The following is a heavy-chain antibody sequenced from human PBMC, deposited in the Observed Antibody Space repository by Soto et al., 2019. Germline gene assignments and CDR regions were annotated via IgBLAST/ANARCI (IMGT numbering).Heavy chain of an antibody. Sequence: PGGSLSLSCAASGFTFSSYSMNWVRQAPGKGLEWVSYISSSSSTIYYADSVKGRFTISRDNAKNSLYLQMNSLRAEDTAVYYCARDRPGSTTVTTSRTYYWYFDLWGRGTLVTVSS. CDR2: ISSSSSTI. D-gene: IGHD4-17*01. V-gene: IGHV3-48*01. CDR3: ARDRPGSTTVTTSRTYYWYFDL. CDR1: GFTFSSYS. J-gene: IGHJ2*01.